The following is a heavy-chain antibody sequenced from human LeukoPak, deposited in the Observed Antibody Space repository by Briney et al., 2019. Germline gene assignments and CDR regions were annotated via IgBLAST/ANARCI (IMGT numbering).Heavy chain of an antibody. CDR3: AGCSSTSCYGNWLDP. CDR2: IKQDGSEK. J-gene: IGHJ5*02. D-gene: IGHD2-2*01. Sequence: GGSLRLSCAASGFTFSSYWMSWVRQAPGKGLEWVANIKQDGSEKYYVDSVKGRFTISRDNAKNSLYLQMNSLRAEDTAVYYCAGCSSTSCYGNWLDPWGQGTLVTVSS. CDR1: GFTFSSYW. V-gene: IGHV3-7*01.